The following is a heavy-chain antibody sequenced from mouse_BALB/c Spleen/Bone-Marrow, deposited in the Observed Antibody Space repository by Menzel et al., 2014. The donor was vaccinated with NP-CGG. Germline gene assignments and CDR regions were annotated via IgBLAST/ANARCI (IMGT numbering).Heavy chain of an antibody. J-gene: IGHJ4*01. CDR2: IWSGGST. V-gene: IGHV2-2*02. D-gene: IGHD2-14*01. Sequence: VQLQQSGPGLVQPSQSLSITCTVSGFSLTSYGVHWVRLSPGKGLEWLGVIWSGGSTDYNAAFKSRLSISKDNSKSQVFFKMNSLQPNDTATYYCARMDRSSYAMDYWGQGTSVTVSS. CDR3: ARMDRSSYAMDY. CDR1: GFSLTSYG.